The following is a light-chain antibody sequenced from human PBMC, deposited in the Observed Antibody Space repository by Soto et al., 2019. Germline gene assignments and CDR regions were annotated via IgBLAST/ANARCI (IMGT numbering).Light chain of an antibody. V-gene: IGKV1-5*03. Sequence: EIQMTQYPATLSASVGDRFTITCLAIESIDSWLSWHQQKPWRAPKLLISKESSLESWVPSRFSGSGFGTEFTLTISSQQPDDLATYCCLQDNRYRAVGQVTQVEIK. CDR3: LQDNRYRA. J-gene: IGKJ1*01. CDR2: KES. CDR1: ESIDSW.